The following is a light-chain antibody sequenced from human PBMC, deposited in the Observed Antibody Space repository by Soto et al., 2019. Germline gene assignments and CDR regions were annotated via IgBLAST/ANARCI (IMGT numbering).Light chain of an antibody. CDR2: RAS. Sequence: EIVLTQSPATLSLSPGERATLSCRASQSVSNYLAWYQQKPGQAPKVLIYRASSRATGIPDRLSGSGSGTDFTLTISRLEPEDFAVYYCQQYGSSPLTFGGGTKVDIK. CDR1: QSVSNY. J-gene: IGKJ4*01. V-gene: IGKV3-20*01. CDR3: QQYGSSPLT.